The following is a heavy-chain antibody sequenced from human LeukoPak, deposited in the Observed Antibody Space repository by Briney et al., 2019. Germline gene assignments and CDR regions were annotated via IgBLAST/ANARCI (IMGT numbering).Heavy chain of an antibody. V-gene: IGHV4-34*01. D-gene: IGHD2-21*01. CDR1: GGSFSSYF. Sequence: SQTLSLTCAGYGGSFSSYFWTWIRQTPGKGLEWIGEINHSGTTNYNPSLKSRVTMSVDTSKDQFSLKLMSVTAADTGVYYCARRRKVVRAGFDYWGQGTRVIVSS. J-gene: IGHJ4*02. CDR3: ARRRKVVRAGFDY. CDR2: INHSGTT.